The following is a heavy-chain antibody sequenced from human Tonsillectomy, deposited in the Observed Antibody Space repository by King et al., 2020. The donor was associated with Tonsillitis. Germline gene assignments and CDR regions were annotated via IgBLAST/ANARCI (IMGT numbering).Heavy chain of an antibody. CDR2: ISSSGGST. CDR3: ARSSLGAFYYYYMDV. D-gene: IGHD1-26*01. J-gene: IGHJ6*03. CDR1: GFTFSSYG. V-gene: IGHV3-64*01. Sequence: QLVQSGGGLVQPGGSLRLSCAASGFTFSSYGMHWVRQAPGKGLEYVSAISSSGGSTYYANSVKGRFTISRDNSKNTLYLQMGSLRAEDMAVYYCARSSLGAFYYYYMDVWGKGTTVTVSS.